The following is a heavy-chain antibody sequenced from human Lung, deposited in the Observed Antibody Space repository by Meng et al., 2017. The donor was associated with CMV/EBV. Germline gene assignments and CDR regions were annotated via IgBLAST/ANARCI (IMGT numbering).Heavy chain of an antibody. Sequence: SETLSLTCTVSGASARGPYWAWIRQSPLKGLEWLGSTYFVGDTKYNPSLKSRVTISLNTSQDLVSLTLASVTSADTPIYCCARVPYPSGNYFQGPPRYFDLWGRGTLVTVSS. D-gene: IGHD3-10*01. CDR1: GASARGPY. CDR3: ARVPYPSGNYFQGPPRYFDL. CDR2: TYFVGDT. J-gene: IGHJ2*01. V-gene: IGHV4-59*02.